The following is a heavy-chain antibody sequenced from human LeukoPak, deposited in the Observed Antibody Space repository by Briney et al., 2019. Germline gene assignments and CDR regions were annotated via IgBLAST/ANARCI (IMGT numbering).Heavy chain of an antibody. D-gene: IGHD2-2*02. CDR3: AKPPDIVLIPAAIMDYSFYGMDV. J-gene: IGHJ6*02. V-gene: IGHV3-23*01. Sequence: GGSLRLSCAASGFTFSSYAMSWVRQAPGKGLEWVSGISDNGGSTYYADSVKGRLTISRDNSKNTLYLQMNSLRAEDTAVYYCAKPPDIVLIPAAIMDYSFYGMDVWGQGTTVTVSS. CDR1: GFTFSSYA. CDR2: ISDNGGST.